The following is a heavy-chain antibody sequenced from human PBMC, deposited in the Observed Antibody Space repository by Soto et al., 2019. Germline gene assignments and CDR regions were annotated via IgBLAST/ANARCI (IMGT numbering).Heavy chain of an antibody. Sequence: PGGSLRLSCAASGFTFSSYAMHWVRQAPGKGLEWVAVISYDGSNKYYADSVKGRFTISRDNSKNTLYLQMNSLRAEDTAVYYCAREGGSIAAAGTDLGYWGQGTLVTVSS. CDR3: AREGGSIAAAGTDLGY. V-gene: IGHV3-30-3*01. CDR2: ISYDGSNK. J-gene: IGHJ4*02. D-gene: IGHD6-13*01. CDR1: GFTFSSYA.